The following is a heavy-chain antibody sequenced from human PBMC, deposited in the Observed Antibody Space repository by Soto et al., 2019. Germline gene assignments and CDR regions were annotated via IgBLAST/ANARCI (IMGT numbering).Heavy chain of an antibody. V-gene: IGHV4-38-2*02. CDR1: GFAISRGYY. Sequence: SETLSLTCSVAGFAISRGYYWSWVRQPPGKGLEWIGRIYPTVSSYHNPSLETRVRPSMDTSKNQFTLRLTSVTAADTALYYFAKENVGTTFFDTWGQGIQVTVSS. CDR2: IYPTVSS. J-gene: IGHJ4*02. D-gene: IGHD1-1*01. CDR3: AKENVGTTFFDT.